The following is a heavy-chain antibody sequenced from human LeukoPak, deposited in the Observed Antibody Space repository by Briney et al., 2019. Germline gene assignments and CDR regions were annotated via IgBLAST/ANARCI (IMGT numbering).Heavy chain of an antibody. V-gene: IGHV3-7*01. CDR1: GFTFSSYW. CDR2: IKQDGSEK. Sequence: GGSLRLSCAASGFTFSSYWMSWVRQAPGKGLEWVANIKQDGSEKYYVDSVKGRFTISRDNARNSVNLQLNSLRVEDTALYYCARGRGWVDHWGQGTLVTVSS. CDR3: ARGRGWVDH. J-gene: IGHJ4*02. D-gene: IGHD3-16*01.